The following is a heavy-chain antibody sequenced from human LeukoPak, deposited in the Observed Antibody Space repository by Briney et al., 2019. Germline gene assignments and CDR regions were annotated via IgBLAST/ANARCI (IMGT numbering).Heavy chain of an antibody. D-gene: IGHD3-3*01. J-gene: IGHJ4*02. CDR1: GYTFNTYG. CDR3: AKDRSLRFLEY. Sequence: GGSLRLSCAASGYTFNTYGMHRVRQPPGKGLEWVAVIYYDASNEYYADSVKGRFTISKDNSRNTVYLEMNNLRADDTAIYYCAKDRSLRFLEYWGQGTLVTVSS. V-gene: IGHV3-33*06. CDR2: IYYDASNE.